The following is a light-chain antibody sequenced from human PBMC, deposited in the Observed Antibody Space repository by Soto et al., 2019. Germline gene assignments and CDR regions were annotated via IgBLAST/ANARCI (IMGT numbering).Light chain of an antibody. CDR3: QYYGSSPYT. CDR2: GAS. Sequence: TLSLSPGERPTLACRASQSVSSSHLAWYQQKPGQAPRLLIYGASNRATGIPDRFSGSGSGADFTLTVNRLEPEDFAVYYCQYYGSSPYTFGQGTKLEIK. J-gene: IGKJ2*01. CDR1: QSVSSSH. V-gene: IGKV3-20*01.